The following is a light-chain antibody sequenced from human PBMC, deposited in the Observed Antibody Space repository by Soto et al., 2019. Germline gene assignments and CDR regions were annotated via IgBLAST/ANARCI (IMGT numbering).Light chain of an antibody. J-gene: IGKJ2*01. V-gene: IGKV3-15*01. CDR1: QNLSRN. CDR2: GAS. Sequence: EMVMTQSPATRSVSPGERATLSCRASQNLSRNLAWYQQQPGQAPRLLIYGASTRATGIPGRFSGSGSGTDYTLTISSLQSEDFAVYYCQQYDKWPHTFGQGTKVEIK. CDR3: QQYDKWPHT.